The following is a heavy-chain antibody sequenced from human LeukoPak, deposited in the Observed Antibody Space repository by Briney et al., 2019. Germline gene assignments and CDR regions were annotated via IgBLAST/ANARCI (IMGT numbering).Heavy chain of an antibody. CDR3: ARARYGDYVFDY. J-gene: IGHJ4*02. D-gene: IGHD4-17*01. CDR1: GGTFSSYA. V-gene: IGHV1-2*04. Sequence: ASVKVSCKASGGTFSSYAISWVRQAPGQGLEWMGWINPNSGGTNYAQKFQGWVTMTRDTSISTAYMELSRLRSDDTAVYYCARARYGDYVFDYWGQGTLVTVSS. CDR2: INPNSGGT.